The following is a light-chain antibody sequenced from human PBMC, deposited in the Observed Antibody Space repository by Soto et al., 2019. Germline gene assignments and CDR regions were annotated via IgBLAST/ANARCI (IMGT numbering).Light chain of an antibody. CDR3: AAWDASLGGFYV. Sequence: QSVLTQPPSASGTPGQRVTISCSGSSSNIGSNYVYWYQQLPGTAPKLLIYRNNQRPSGVPDRFSASKAGASASLAISGLQSEGEGDYYCAAWDASLGGFYVFGSGTKVTVL. CDR2: RNN. J-gene: IGLJ1*01. CDR1: SSNIGSNY. V-gene: IGLV1-47*01.